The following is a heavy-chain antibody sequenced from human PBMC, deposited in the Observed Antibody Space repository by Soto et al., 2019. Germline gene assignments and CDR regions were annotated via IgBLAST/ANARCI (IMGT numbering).Heavy chain of an antibody. CDR3: ARLPYIVVVPAAKAEYFQH. V-gene: IGHV5-51*01. CDR2: IYPGDSDT. J-gene: IGHJ1*01. D-gene: IGHD2-2*01. Sequence: GESLKISCKGSRYSFTSYWIGWVRQMPGKGLEWMGIIYPGDSDTRYSPSFQGQVTISADKSISTAYLQWSSLKASDTAMYYCARLPYIVVVPAAKAEYFQHWGQGALVTVSS. CDR1: RYSFTSYW.